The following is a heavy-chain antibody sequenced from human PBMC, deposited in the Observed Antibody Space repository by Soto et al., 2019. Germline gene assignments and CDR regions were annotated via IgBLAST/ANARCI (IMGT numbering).Heavy chain of an antibody. CDR2: ISWDGGST. CDR3: ATGGVATTQYYYYYGMDV. D-gene: IGHD5-12*01. CDR1: GFTFDDYT. Sequence: GGSLRLSCAASGFTFDDYTMHWVRQAPGKGLERVSLISWDGGSTYYADSVKGRFTISRDNSKNSLYLQMNSLRTEDTALYYCATGGVATTQYYYYYGMDVWGQGTTVTVSS. J-gene: IGHJ6*02. V-gene: IGHV3-43*01.